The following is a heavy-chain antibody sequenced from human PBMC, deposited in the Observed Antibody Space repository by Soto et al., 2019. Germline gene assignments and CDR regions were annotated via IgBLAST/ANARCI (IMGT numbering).Heavy chain of an antibody. J-gene: IGHJ4*02. D-gene: IGHD6-19*01. CDR1: GGSTSSYY. CDR3: ARESLSSGYYFGIDY. V-gene: IGHV4-59*12. CDR2: IYSSGTT. Sequence: SETLSLTGTVSGGSTSSYYWSWIRQPPGKGLEWIGYIYSSGTTYYNPSLKSRITMSVDTPKNQFSLKLSSVTAADTAVYYCARESLSSGYYFGIDYWGQGTLVTVSS.